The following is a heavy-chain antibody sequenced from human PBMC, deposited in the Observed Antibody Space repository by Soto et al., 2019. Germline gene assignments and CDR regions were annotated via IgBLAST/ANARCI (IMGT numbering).Heavy chain of an antibody. J-gene: IGHJ4*02. CDR1: GFTFTDAW. CDR3: TTDYYFGSGSGDY. D-gene: IGHD3-10*01. CDR2: IISKTDGGTT. V-gene: IGHV3-15*01. Sequence: LRLSCAASGFTFTDAWMTWVRQAPGKGLEWVGRIISKTDGGTTDYAAPVKGRFTISRDDSQNMLYLQMNSLKTDDTGVYYCTTDYYFGSGSGDYWGQGALVTVSS.